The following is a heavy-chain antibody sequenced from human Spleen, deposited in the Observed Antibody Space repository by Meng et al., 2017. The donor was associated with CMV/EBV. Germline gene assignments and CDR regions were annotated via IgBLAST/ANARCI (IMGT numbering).Heavy chain of an antibody. Sequence: GGSLRLSCAASGFTFGDYGMSWVRQAPGKGLEWVSGISWNGGSNGYADSVKGRFTISRDNARNSLYLQMNSLRAEDTALYYCAREAYYSDSYGSHPDAFDIWGQGTTVTVSS. D-gene: IGHD3-22*01. CDR2: ISWNGGSN. CDR3: AREAYYSDSYGSHPDAFDI. CDR1: GFTFGDYG. J-gene: IGHJ3*02. V-gene: IGHV3-20*04.